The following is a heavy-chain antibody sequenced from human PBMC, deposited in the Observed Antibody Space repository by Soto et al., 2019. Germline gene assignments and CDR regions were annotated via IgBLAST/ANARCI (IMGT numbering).Heavy chain of an antibody. V-gene: IGHV3-30*03. CDR2: MSHDENRK. CDR3: ARVFPTFDI. Sequence: PGGSLRLSCAASGFTFAHYAMHWVRHSPGKGLEWVAFMSHDENRKLYSDSVKGRFTISRDNAKNSLYLQMNSLRAEDTAVYYCARVFPTFDIWGQGTMVTVSS. J-gene: IGHJ3*02. CDR1: GFTFAHYA.